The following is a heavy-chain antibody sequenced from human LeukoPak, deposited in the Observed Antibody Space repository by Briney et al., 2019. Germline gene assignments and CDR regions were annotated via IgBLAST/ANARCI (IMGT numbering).Heavy chain of an antibody. CDR1: VFTFSSYA. CDR3: AKASRNCSRTSCYEYFQH. CDR2: ISGSGGST. J-gene: IGHJ1*01. V-gene: IGHV3-23*01. Sequence: PGGSLRLSCAASVFTFSSYAMHWVRQAPGKGLEWVSVISGSGGSTYYADSVKGRVTISRDNSKNTLYLQMNSLRAEDTAVYYCAKASRNCSRTSCYEYFQHWGQGTLVTVSS. D-gene: IGHD2-2*01.